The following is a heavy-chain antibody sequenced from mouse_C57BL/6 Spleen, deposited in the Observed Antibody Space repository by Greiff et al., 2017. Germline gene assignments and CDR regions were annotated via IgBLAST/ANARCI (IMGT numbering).Heavy chain of an antibody. CDR2: IRNKANGYTT. D-gene: IGHD1-1*02. CDR1: GFTFTDYY. CDR3: ARYKDYGLYAMDH. V-gene: IGHV7-3*01. Sequence: EVKVVESGGGLVQPGGSLSLSCAASGFTFTDYYMSWVRQPPGKALEWLGFIRNKANGYTTEYSASVKGRFTISRDNSQSILYLQMNALRAEDSATYYCARYKDYGLYAMDHWGQGTSVTVSS. J-gene: IGHJ4*01.